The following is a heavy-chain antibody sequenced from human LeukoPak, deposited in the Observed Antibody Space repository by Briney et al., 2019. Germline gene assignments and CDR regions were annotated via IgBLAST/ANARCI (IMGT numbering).Heavy chain of an antibody. CDR3: ARGAVADIGY. V-gene: IGHV1-2*02. CDR1: GYTFIDYY. J-gene: IGHJ4*02. Sequence: ASVKVSCKASGYTFIDYYMYWVRQAPGQGLEWIGWINPNSGGTSYAQKFQGRVTMTRDTSISTAYMELSRLRSDDTAVYYCARGAVADIGYWGQGTLVTVSS. D-gene: IGHD6-19*01. CDR2: INPNSGGT.